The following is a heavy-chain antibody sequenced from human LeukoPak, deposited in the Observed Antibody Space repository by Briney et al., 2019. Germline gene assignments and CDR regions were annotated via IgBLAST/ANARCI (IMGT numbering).Heavy chain of an antibody. J-gene: IGHJ4*02. CDR1: GFTVSSNY. D-gene: IGHD2-15*01. V-gene: IGHV3-53*01. CDR2: IYSGGST. CDR3: ARGPGYCSGGSCQLTDY. Sequence: PGGSLRLSCAAAGFTVSSNYTSWVRQAPGKGLDWVSVIYSGGSTYYADSVKGRFTISRDNSKNTLYLQMNSLRAEDTAVYYCARGPGYCSGGSCQLTDYWGQGTLVTVSS.